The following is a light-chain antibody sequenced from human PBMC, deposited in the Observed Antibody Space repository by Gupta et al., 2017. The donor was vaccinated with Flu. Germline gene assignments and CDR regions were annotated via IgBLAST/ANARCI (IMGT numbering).Light chain of an antibody. J-gene: IGLJ3*02. CDR3: QSSAGSGNWV. CDR2: EVS. V-gene: IGLV2-8*01. Sequence: VSWYQQKPGQAPVFMIYEVSKRPSGIPDRFSGSRSGNTVTLTVCGLQAEDEAGYYCQSSAGSGNWVFGGGTKLTVL.